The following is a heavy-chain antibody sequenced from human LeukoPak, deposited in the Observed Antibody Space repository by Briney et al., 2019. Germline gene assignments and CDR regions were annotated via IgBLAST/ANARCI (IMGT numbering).Heavy chain of an antibody. J-gene: IGHJ4*02. Sequence: GRSLRLSCAASGFTVSSNYMSWVRQAPGKGLEWVSVIYSGGSTYYADSVKGRFTISRDNSKNTLYLQMNSLRAEDTAVHYCARSFLRSLDYWGQGTLVTVSS. CDR2: IYSGGST. CDR3: ARSFLRSLDY. CDR1: GFTVSSNY. D-gene: IGHD3-3*01. V-gene: IGHV3-66*02.